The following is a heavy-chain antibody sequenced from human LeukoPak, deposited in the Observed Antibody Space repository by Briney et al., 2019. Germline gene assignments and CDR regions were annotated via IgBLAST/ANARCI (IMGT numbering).Heavy chain of an antibody. V-gene: IGHV3-30*02. D-gene: IGHD3-22*01. CDR2: KWYGGSNK. CDR3: AKDLYYYDSSGYPDY. CDR1: GFTFSSYG. Sequence: GGSLRLSCAASGFTFSSYGMHWVRQAPGKGLEWVAVKWYGGSNKYYADSVKGRFTISRDNSKNTLYLQMNSLRAEDTAVYYCAKDLYYYDSSGYPDYWGQGTLVTVSS. J-gene: IGHJ4*02.